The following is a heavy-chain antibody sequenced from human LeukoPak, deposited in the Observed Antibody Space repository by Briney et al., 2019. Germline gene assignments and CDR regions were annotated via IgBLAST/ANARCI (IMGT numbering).Heavy chain of an antibody. V-gene: IGHV3-21*01. D-gene: IGHD3-10*01. Sequence: GGSLRLSCAASGFTFSSYSMNWVRQAPGKGLEWVSSISSSSSYIYYADSVKGRFTISRDNAKNSLSLQMHTLRPADTAVYYCEPYGSGSPFGWGQGTLVTVSS. J-gene: IGHJ4*02. CDR2: ISSSSSYI. CDR1: GFTFSSYS. CDR3: EPYGSGSPFG.